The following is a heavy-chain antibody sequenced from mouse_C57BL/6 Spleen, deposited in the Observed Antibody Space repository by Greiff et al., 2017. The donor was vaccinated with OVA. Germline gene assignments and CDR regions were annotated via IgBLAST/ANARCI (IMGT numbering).Heavy chain of an antibody. Sequence: EVKLMESGPGLVKPSQTVFLTCTVTGISITTGNYRWSWIRPFPGNKLEWIGYIYYSGTITYNPSLTSRTTITRDTPKNQFFLEMNSLTAEDTATYYCARDGYYPYYAMDDWGQGTSVTVSS. CDR1: GISITTGNYR. J-gene: IGHJ4*01. D-gene: IGHD2-3*01. CDR2: IYYSGTI. V-gene: IGHV3-5*01. CDR3: ARDGYYPYYAMDD.